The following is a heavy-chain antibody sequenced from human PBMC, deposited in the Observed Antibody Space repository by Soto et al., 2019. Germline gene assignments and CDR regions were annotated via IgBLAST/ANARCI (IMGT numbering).Heavy chain of an antibody. D-gene: IGHD2-2*01. Sequence: GGSLRLSCAASGFTFANAWINWVRQAPGKGLEWVGRIKSNTDCGTTDFAEPVNGRFALSRDDSNNMVYLQMNSLKIEDTAVYFCTTDNYRNIVTVRFDYWGHGNLVTVSS. CDR1: GFTFANAW. CDR2: IKSNTDCGTT. CDR3: TTDNYRNIVTVRFDY. V-gene: IGHV3-15*07. J-gene: IGHJ4*01.